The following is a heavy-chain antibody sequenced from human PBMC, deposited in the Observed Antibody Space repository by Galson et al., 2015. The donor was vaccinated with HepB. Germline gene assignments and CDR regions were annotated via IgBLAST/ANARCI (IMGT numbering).Heavy chain of an antibody. D-gene: IGHD3-22*01. CDR2: IRSKTDGGTT. J-gene: IGHJ4*02. CDR1: GFTFSNAW. V-gene: IGHV3-15*01. Sequence: SLRLSCAASGFTFSNAWMTWVRQAPGKGLEWVGRIRSKTDGGTTDYAAPVKGRFTISRDDSINTLYLQMNSLKTEDTAVYYCSTAQLSAYYYDTRGFYDYFDYWGQGSLV. CDR3: STAQLSAYYYDTRGFYDYFDY.